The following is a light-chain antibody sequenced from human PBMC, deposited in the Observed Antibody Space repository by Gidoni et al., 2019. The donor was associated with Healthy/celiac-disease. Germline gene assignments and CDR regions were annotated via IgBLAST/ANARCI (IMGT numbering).Light chain of an antibody. CDR2: GAS. J-gene: IGKJ4*01. V-gene: IGKV3-15*01. CDR1: QSVSSN. CDR3: QQYNNWPLT. Sequence: EIMLTQSPAPLPVSPGERATPSCRASQSVSSNLAWYQQKPGQAHRLLIYGASTRATGIPARFSGSGSGTEFTLTISSLQSEDFAVYYCQQYNNWPLTFGGGTKVEIK.